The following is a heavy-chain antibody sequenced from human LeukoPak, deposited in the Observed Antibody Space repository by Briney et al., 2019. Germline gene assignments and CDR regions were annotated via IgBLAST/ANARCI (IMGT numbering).Heavy chain of an antibody. CDR1: GYTFTSYD. CDR2: MNPNSGNT. V-gene: IGHV1-8*01. J-gene: IGHJ6*02. D-gene: IGHD3-16*01. Sequence: ASVKVSCKASGYTFTSYDINWVRQATGQGLEWMGWMNPNSGNTGYAQKFQGRVTMTRNTSISTAYMELSSLRSEDTAVYYCARLIYGQTAYVWGSYEYYYYGMDVWGQGTTVTVSS. CDR3: ARLIYGQTAYVWGSYEYYYYGMDV.